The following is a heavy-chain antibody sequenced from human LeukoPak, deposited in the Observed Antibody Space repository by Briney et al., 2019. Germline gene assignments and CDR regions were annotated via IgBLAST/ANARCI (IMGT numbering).Heavy chain of an antibody. V-gene: IGHV1-8*01. Sequence: ASVKVSCKASGYTFTSYDINWVRQATGQGLEWMGRLSTNSGNTGYAQKFQGRVTMTRNTSKSTAYMERSSLRSDDTAMYYCARGVAAGYDYWGQGTLVTVSS. J-gene: IGHJ4*02. CDR2: LSTNSGNT. CDR3: ARGVAAGYDY. D-gene: IGHD6-13*01. CDR1: GYTFTSYD.